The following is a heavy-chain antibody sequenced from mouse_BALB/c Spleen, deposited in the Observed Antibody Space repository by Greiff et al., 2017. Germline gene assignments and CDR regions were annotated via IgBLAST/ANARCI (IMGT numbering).Heavy chain of an antibody. CDR1: GYTFTNYW. CDR2: IYPGGGYT. CDR3: AREIITTVVARGAMDY. V-gene: IGHV1-63*02. J-gene: IGHJ4*01. Sequence: VKLVESGAELVRPGTSVKISCKASGYTFTNYWLGWVKQRPGHGLEWIGDIYPGGGYTNYNEKFKGKATLTADTSSSTAYMQLSSLTSEDSAVYFCAREIITTVVARGAMDYWGQGTSVTVSS. D-gene: IGHD1-1*01.